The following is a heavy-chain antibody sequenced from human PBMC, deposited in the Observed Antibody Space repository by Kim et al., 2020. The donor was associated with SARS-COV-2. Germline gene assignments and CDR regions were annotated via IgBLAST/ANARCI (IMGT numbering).Heavy chain of an antibody. V-gene: IGHV3-23*01. J-gene: IGHJ5*02. D-gene: IGHD6-13*01. Sequence: AASVQGRFTISRDNSKNTLYLQMNSLRAEDTAVYYCAKDSSSWYGSWFDPWGQGTLVTVSS. CDR3: AKDSSSWYGSWFDP.